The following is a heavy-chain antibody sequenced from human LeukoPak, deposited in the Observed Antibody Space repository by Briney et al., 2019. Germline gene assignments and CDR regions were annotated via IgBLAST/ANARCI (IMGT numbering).Heavy chain of an antibody. J-gene: IGHJ6*03. CDR3: AKDGGPRFGVGYYYMDV. CDR2: IRYDGNNE. D-gene: IGHD2-8*01. Sequence: GGSLRLSCAASGFTFRTYAMHWVRQAPGKGLEWVASIRYDGNNEYYADSVKGRFTISRDNSKNTLYLQMNSLRVEDTAVYNCAKDGGPRFGVGYYYMDVWGKGTTVTVSS. CDR1: GFTFRTYA. V-gene: IGHV3-30*02.